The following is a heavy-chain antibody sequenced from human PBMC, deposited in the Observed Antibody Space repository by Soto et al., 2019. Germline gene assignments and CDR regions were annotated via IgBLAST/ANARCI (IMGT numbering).Heavy chain of an antibody. CDR3: ARLWRSGRYYYYGMDV. J-gene: IGHJ6*02. CDR1: GGSFSGYY. CDR2: INHSGST. V-gene: IGHV4-34*01. D-gene: IGHD3-16*01. Sequence: SETLSLTCAVYGGSFSGYYWSWNRQPPGKGLEWIGEINHSGSTNYNPSPKSRVTISVDTSKNQFSLKLSSVTAADTAVYYCARLWRSGRYYYYGMDVWGQGTTITVSS.